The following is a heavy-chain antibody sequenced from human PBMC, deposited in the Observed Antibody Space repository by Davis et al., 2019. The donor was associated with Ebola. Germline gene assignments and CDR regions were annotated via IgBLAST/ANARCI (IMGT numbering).Heavy chain of an antibody. D-gene: IGHD5/OR15-5a*01. Sequence: ASVKVSCKASGYNFNTYTLQWVRQAPGQGLEWMGWINPGNGKTKYSQKFRDRVTFTRDTSASTAYMQLSSLRSEDSAVYYCARGVEDSLLLLSVTAFDFWGQGTLVTVSS. CDR2: INPGNGKT. J-gene: IGHJ4*02. CDR1: GYNFNTYT. CDR3: ARGVEDSLLLLSVTAFDF. V-gene: IGHV1-3*01.